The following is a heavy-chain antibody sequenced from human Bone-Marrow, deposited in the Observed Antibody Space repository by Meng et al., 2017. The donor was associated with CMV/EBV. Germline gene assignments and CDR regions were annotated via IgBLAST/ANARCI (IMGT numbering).Heavy chain of an antibody. J-gene: IGHJ6*02. CDR1: GGSFSGYY. CDR2: INHSGSI. V-gene: IGHV4-34*01. CDR3: ARGGLYSSSWYRGHYYYYGMDV. D-gene: IGHD6-13*01. Sequence: SETLSLTCAVYGGSFSGYYWSWIRQPPGKGLEWIGEINHSGSINYNPSLKSRVTISVDTSKNQFSLKLSSVAAADTAVYYCARGGLYSSSWYRGHYYYYGMDVWGQGTTVTVSS.